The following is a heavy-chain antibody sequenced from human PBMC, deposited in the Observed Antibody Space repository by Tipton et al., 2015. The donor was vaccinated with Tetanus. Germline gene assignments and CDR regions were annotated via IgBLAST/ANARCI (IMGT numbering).Heavy chain of an antibody. Sequence: QLVQSGGGLVQPGRSLRLSCAASGFTFDDYAMHWARQAPGKGLEWVSSISWNSGSIGYADSVKGRFTISRDNAKNSLYLQMNTLRAEDTAVYYCARDPGYSYGTPYWYYGVDVWGQGTTVTVSS. D-gene: IGHD5-18*01. CDR3: ARDPGYSYGTPYWYYGVDV. V-gene: IGHV3-9*01. CDR1: GFTFDDYA. J-gene: IGHJ6*02. CDR2: ISWNSGSI.